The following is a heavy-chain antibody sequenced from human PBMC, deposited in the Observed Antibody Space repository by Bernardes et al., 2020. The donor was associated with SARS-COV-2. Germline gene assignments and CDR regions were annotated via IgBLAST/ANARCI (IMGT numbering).Heavy chain of an antibody. CDR1: GGSFSGYY. Sequence: SETLSLTCAVYGGSFSGYYWSWIRQPPGKGLEWIGEINHSGSTNYNPSLKSRVTISVDTSKNQFSLKLSSVTAADTAVYYCARASVSYQYYFDYWGQGTLVTVSS. V-gene: IGHV4-34*01. CDR3: ARASVSYQYYFDY. CDR2: INHSGST. D-gene: IGHD1-26*01. J-gene: IGHJ4*02.